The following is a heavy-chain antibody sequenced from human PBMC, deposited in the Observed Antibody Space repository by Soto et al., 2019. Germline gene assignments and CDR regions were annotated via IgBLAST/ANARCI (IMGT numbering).Heavy chain of an antibody. V-gene: IGHV3-23*01. CDR2: IDGSGGGT. CDR1: GFPFSTTD. J-gene: IGHJ5*02. Sequence: GGSLRLSCAASGFPFSTTDMSWVRQAPGKGLEWVSTIDGSGGGTYYADFVKGRFTISRDNSKNTVYLQMTTLRVDDTAKYYYAKNSRWFNTWGQGTLVTVSS. CDR3: AKNSRWFNT.